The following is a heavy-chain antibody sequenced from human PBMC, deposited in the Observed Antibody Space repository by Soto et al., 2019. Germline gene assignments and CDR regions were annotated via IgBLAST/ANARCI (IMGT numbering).Heavy chain of an antibody. CDR2: INPSGGST. J-gene: IGHJ5*02. V-gene: IGHV1-46*01. CDR1: GYTFTSYY. Sequence: ASVKVSCKASGYTFTSYYMHWVRQAPGQRLEWMGIINPSGGSTSYAQKFQGRVTMTRDTSTSTVYMELSSLRSEDTAVYYCARDFVGGTIFGVVIHNWFDPWGQGTLVTVSS. D-gene: IGHD3-3*01. CDR3: ARDFVGGTIFGVVIHNWFDP.